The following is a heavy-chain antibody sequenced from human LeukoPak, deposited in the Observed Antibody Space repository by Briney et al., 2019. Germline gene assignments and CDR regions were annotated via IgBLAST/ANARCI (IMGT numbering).Heavy chain of an antibody. D-gene: IGHD6-13*01. V-gene: IGHV4-59*01. Sequence: SETLSLTCTVSGGSIISYGWSWIRQPPGKGLEWIGYIFHSGSTKYNPSLKSRGTISLNTSKNQFSLNLSTVTAADTAVYYCARVYTGSWYRDSLNFDYWGQGTLVIVSS. J-gene: IGHJ4*02. CDR3: ARVYTGSWYRDSLNFDY. CDR2: IFHSGST. CDR1: GGSIISYG.